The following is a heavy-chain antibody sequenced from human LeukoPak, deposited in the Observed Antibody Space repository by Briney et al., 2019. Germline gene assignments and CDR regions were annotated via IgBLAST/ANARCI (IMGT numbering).Heavy chain of an antibody. D-gene: IGHD6-13*01. CDR3: ARDKSSSWYFNQRIMVGY. V-gene: IGHV3-21*01. CDR2: ISSSSSYI. J-gene: IGHJ4*02. Sequence: PGGSLRLSCAASGFTFSSYAMSWVRQAPGKGLEWVSSISSSSSYIYYADSVKGRFTISRDNAKNSLYLQMNSLRAEDTAVYYCARDKSSSWYFNQRIMVGYWGQGTLVTVSS. CDR1: GFTFSSYA.